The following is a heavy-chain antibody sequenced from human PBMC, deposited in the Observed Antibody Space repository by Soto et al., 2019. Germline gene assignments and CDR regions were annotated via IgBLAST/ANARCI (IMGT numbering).Heavy chain of an antibody. Sequence: SVKVSCKASGGTFSSYAISWVRQAPGQGLEWMGGIIPIFGTANYAQKFQGRVTITADESTSTAYMELSSLRSEDTAVYYCARAFSLKHQRQESIDPWGQGTLVTVSS. J-gene: IGHJ5*02. D-gene: IGHD2-2*01. CDR2: IIPIFGTA. CDR3: ARAFSLKHQRQESIDP. CDR1: GGTFSSYA. V-gene: IGHV1-69*13.